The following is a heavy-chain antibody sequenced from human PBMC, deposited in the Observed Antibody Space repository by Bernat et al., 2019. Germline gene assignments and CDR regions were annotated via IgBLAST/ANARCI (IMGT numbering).Heavy chain of an antibody. CDR3: VRDLYMAILDRAENGGSTGDVFDF. V-gene: IGHV1-18*01. J-gene: IGHJ3*01. Sequence: QVQLVQSGAEVKKPGASVKVSCKASGDTFTSYGISWVRQAPGQGLEWMGWISAYNGNTNYAQKLQGRVTMTTDTSPSTAYMELSSLRSDDTAVYYCVRDLYMAILDRAENGGSTGDVFDFWGQGTLVTVSS. CDR1: GDTFTSYG. D-gene: IGHD3-3*02. CDR2: ISAYNGNT.